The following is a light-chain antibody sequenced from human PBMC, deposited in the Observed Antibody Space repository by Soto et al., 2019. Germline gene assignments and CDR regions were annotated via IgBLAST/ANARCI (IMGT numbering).Light chain of an antibody. CDR1: SSDVGGYNY. J-gene: IGLJ1*01. CDR3: SSYTSSTAYV. CDR2: EVS. Sequence: QSALTQPASVSGSPGQSITISCTGTSSDVGGYNYVSWYQLHPGEAPKLIIYEVSNRPSGVSNRFSGSKSGNTASLTISGLQAEDEADYYCSSYTSSTAYVFGTGTKVTVL. V-gene: IGLV2-14*01.